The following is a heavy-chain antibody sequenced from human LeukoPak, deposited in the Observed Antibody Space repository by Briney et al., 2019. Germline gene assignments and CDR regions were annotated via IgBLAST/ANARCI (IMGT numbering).Heavy chain of an antibody. CDR2: INPNSGGT. J-gene: IGHJ6*02. D-gene: IGHD5-24*01. CDR1: GYTFTGCY. CDR3: ARGNFPSYYHGMDV. Sequence: GASVKVSCKASGYTFTGCYMHWVRQAPGQGLEWMGWINPNSGGTNYAQKFQGRVTMTRDTSISTAYMELSRLRSDDTAVYYCARGNFPSYYHGMDVWGQGTTVTVSS. V-gene: IGHV1-2*02.